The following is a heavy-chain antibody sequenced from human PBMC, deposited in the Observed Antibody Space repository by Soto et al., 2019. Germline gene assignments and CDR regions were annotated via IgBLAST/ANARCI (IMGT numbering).Heavy chain of an antibody. V-gene: IGHV4-31*04. D-gene: IGHD2-8*01. J-gene: IGHJ6*02. CDR2: IYYSGST. CDR3: VKTKTPPVRNGMDV. Sequence: QVRLQESGPGLVRPSQTLSLTCTVSGDSLSSGGYYCSWIRQLPGKGLEWIGFIYYSGSTFYNPSLRSRVTMSADASKNQISLKLSSVTAADTAVYYCVKTKTPPVRNGMDVWGQGTTVTVSS. CDR1: GDSLSSGGYY.